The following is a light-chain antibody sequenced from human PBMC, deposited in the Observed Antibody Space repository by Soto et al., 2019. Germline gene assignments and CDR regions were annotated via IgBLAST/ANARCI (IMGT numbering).Light chain of an antibody. CDR1: SSNIGAGYD. V-gene: IGLV1-40*01. J-gene: IGLJ2*01. CDR3: QTYDSSLSAHVI. Sequence: QSVLTQPPSVSGAPGQRVTISCTGSSSNIGAGYDVHWYQQLPGTAPKLLIYGNYNRPSGVPDRFSGSKSGTSASLAITGLQAVDEAEHYCQTYDSSLSAHVIFGGGTKLTVL. CDR2: GNY.